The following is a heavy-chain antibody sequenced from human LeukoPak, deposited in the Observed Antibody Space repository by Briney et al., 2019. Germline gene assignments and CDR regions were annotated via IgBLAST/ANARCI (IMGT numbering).Heavy chain of an antibody. D-gene: IGHD3-3*01. CDR2: MNPNSGNT. Sequence: GASVKVSCKASGYTFTSYDINWVRQAPGQGLAWMGWMNPNSGNTGYAQKFQGRVTMTRNTSISTPYMELSSLRSEDTAVYYCASGAHDFWSGYYRGYYYYGMDVWGQGTTVTVSS. V-gene: IGHV1-8*01. CDR1: GYTFTSYD. CDR3: ASGAHDFWSGYYRGYYYYGMDV. J-gene: IGHJ6*02.